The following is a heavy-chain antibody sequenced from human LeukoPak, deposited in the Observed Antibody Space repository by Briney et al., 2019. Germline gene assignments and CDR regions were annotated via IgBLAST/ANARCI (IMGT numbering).Heavy chain of an antibody. D-gene: IGHD2-15*01. CDR1: GFTFSSYS. J-gene: IGHJ4*02. V-gene: IGHV3-30*18. Sequence: GGSLRLSCAASGFTFSSYSMNWVRQAPGRGLEWVAVISYDGSNKYYADSVKGRFTISRDNSKNTLYMQMNSLRAEDTAVYYCAKERASGLIDYWGQGTLVTVSS. CDR3: AKERASGLIDY. CDR2: ISYDGSNK.